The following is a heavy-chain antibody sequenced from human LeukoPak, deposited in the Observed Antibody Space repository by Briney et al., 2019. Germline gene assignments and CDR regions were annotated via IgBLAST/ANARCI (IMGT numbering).Heavy chain of an antibody. CDR2: ISYDGSNK. D-gene: IGHD3-10*01. J-gene: IGHJ6*02. CDR3: ARDRLTMVRGMGLDV. V-gene: IGHV3-30*04. CDR1: GFTFSSYA. Sequence: GGSLRLSCAASGFTFSSYAMHWVRQAPGKGLEWVAVISYDGSNKYYADSAKGRFTISRDNSKNTLYLQMNSLRAEDTAVYYCARDRLTMVRGMGLDVWGQGTTVTVSS.